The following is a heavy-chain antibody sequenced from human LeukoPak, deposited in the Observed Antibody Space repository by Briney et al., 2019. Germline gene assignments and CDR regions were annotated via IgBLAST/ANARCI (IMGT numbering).Heavy chain of an antibody. CDR3: ARPVGYGEGGFDP. CDR2: IYYSGST. CDR1: GGSISSYY. V-gene: IGHV4-59*08. J-gene: IGHJ5*02. D-gene: IGHD4-17*01. Sequence: SETLSLTYTVSGGSISSYYWSWIRQPPGKGLEWIGYIYYSGSTNYNPSLKSRVTISVDTSKNQFSLKLSSVTAADTAVYYCARPVGYGEGGFDPWGQGTLVTVSS.